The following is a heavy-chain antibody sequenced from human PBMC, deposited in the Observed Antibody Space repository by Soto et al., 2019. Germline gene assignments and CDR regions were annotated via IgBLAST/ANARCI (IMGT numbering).Heavy chain of an antibody. CDR1: GFSLRTSGVG. CDR2: IYWNDDK. Sequence: XGPTLVNPTQTLTLTCIFSGFSLRTSGVGVGWIRQPPGKALEWLGFIYWNDDKRYSPSLKSRLTITKDTSKNQVVLTMTNMDPVDTATYYCAKSRSRGCYGWFDPWGQGSLVTGSS. CDR3: AKSRSRGCYGWFDP. J-gene: IGHJ5*02. D-gene: IGHD6-19*01. V-gene: IGHV2-5*01.